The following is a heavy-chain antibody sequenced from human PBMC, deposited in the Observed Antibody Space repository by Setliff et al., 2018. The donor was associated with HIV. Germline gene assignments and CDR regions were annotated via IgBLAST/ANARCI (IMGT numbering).Heavy chain of an antibody. CDR2: IHPSDSNT. CDR3: ASSITVAAGRSHYYYAMDV. V-gene: IGHV5-51*01. J-gene: IGHJ6*02. CDR1: GYSFTSYW. Sequence: GESLKISCKGSGYSFTSYWIGWVRQMPGKGLEWMGIIHPSDSNTRYSPSFRGQVTISADKSISTAYLQWSSLKASDTTMYYCASSITVAAGRSHYYYAMDVWGQGTTVTVSS. D-gene: IGHD2-15*01.